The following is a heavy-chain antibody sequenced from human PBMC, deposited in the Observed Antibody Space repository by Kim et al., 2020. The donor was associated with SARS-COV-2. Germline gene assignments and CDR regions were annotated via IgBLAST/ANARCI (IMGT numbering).Heavy chain of an antibody. V-gene: IGHV4-59*01. J-gene: IGHJ6*02. Sequence: SETLSLTCTVSGGSISSYYWSWIRQPPGKGLEWIGYIYYSGSTNYNPSLKSRVTISVDTSKNQFSLKLSSVTAADTAVYYCARDLPLAYGMDVWGQGTTVTVSS. CDR2: IYYSGST. D-gene: IGHD1-1*01. CDR1: GGSISSYY. CDR3: ARDLPLAYGMDV.